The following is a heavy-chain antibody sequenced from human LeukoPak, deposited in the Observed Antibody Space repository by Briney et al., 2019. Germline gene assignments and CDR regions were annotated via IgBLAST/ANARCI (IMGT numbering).Heavy chain of an antibody. CDR1: GDSVSSNSAA. V-gene: IGHV6-1*01. Sequence: SQTLSLTCAISGDSVSSNSAAWNWIRQSPSRGLEWLGRTYYRSKWYNDYARSLKSRIIINSDTSKDQLSLQLNSVTPEDTAVYCCARSVGDIDIWGQGTMVTVSS. D-gene: IGHD1-26*01. CDR2: TYYRSKWYN. CDR3: ARSVGDIDI. J-gene: IGHJ3*02.